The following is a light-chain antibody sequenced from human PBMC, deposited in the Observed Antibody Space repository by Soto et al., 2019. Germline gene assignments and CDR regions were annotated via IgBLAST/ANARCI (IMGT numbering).Light chain of an antibody. Sequence: EIVMTQSPATLSVSPGESATLSCRASQSLSTNLAWYQQKPGQAPRLLIYGASTRATGVPTRFSGSGSGTKFSLTICSLQSEDFAVYYCQQYNGWPTFGQGTKVEIK. CDR1: QSLSTN. V-gene: IGKV3-15*01. CDR3: QQYNGWPT. CDR2: GAS. J-gene: IGKJ1*01.